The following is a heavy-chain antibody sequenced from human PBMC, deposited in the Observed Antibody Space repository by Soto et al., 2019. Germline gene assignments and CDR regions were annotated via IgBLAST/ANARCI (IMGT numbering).Heavy chain of an antibody. CDR2: INPSGDST. D-gene: IGHD3-10*01. CDR1: GYTFTNSY. CDR3: APTLGSSNYGAFHI. J-gene: IGHJ3*02. Sequence: ASVKVSCKASGYTFTNSYIHWVRQTPGQGLQWMGMINPSGDSTTYAQRFQGRVTLTRDTSTTTVYMELSSLRSEDTAIYYCAPTLGSSNYGAFHIWGQGTMVTVSS. V-gene: IGHV1-46*03.